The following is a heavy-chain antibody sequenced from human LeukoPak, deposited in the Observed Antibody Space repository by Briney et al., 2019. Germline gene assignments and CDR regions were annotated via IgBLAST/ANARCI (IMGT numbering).Heavy chain of an antibody. V-gene: IGHV3-7*01. CDR2: IKQDGSEK. Sequence: GGSLRLSCAASGFTFSSYWMSWVRQAPGKGLEWVANIKQDGSEKYYADSVKGRFTISRDNSKNTLYLQMNSLRAEDTAVYYCAKEPGRGEDLYYFDYWGQGTLVTVSS. CDR3: AKEPGRGEDLYYFDY. D-gene: IGHD3-10*01. CDR1: GFTFSSYW. J-gene: IGHJ4*02.